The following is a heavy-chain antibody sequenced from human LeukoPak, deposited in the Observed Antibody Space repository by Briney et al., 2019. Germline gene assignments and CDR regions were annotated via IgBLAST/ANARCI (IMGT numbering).Heavy chain of an antibody. V-gene: IGHV4-39*07. CDR1: GGSISSSSYY. CDR3: AREAEPDILTGYSGGFDY. D-gene: IGHD3-9*01. CDR2: IYYSGST. J-gene: IGHJ4*02. Sequence: PSETLSLTCTVSGGSISSSSYYWGWIRQPPGKGLEWIGSIYYSGSTYYNPSLKSRVTISVDTSKNQFSLKLSSVTAADTAVYYCAREAEPDILTGYSGGFDYWGQGTLVTVSS.